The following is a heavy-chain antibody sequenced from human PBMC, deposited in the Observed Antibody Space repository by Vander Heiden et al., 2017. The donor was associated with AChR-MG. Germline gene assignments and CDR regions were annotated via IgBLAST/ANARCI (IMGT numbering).Heavy chain of an antibody. D-gene: IGHD1-1*01. V-gene: IGHV3-15*01. J-gene: IGHJ4*02. CDR1: GFTFSKAG. CDR3: ATGGGGTDY. Sequence: EVHLVESGGGLVEPGGSFRLPCAASGFTFSKAGMSGVRPAPGKGLEWLGRIKSKTDGGTTDYIAPVKGRFTISRDDSKATIYLQMNCLKTENAAVYDCATGGGGTDYWGQGTMVTVSS. CDR2: IKSKTDGGTT.